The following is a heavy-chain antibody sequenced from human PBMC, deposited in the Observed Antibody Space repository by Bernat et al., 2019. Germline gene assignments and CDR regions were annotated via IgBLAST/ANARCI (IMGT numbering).Heavy chain of an antibody. D-gene: IGHD6-19*01. Sequence: EVQLVESGGGLVQPGGSLRLSCVASGLSVSTNYMNWVRQAPGKGLEWVSVIYSGGATYYADSVKGRFTISRDNSKNTVYLQMNSLRVEDTAVYYCAKEGRSGYSSDWPFDYWGQGTLVTVSS. CDR3: AKEGRSGYSSDWPFDY. CDR1: GLSVSTNY. V-gene: IGHV3-66*01. J-gene: IGHJ4*02. CDR2: IYSGGAT.